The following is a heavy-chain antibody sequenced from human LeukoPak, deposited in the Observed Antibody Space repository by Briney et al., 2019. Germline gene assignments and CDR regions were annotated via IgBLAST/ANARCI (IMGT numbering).Heavy chain of an antibody. Sequence: SQTLSLTCTVSGGSISSGSYYWSWIRQPAGKGLEWIGRIYTSGSTNYNPSLKSRVTISVDTSKNQFSLKLSSVTAADTAVYYCVRSPSRGIPVVNWFDPWGQGTLVTVSS. CDR2: IYTSGST. D-gene: IGHD2-15*01. V-gene: IGHV4-61*02. CDR3: VRSPSRGIPVVNWFDP. CDR1: GGSISSGSYY. J-gene: IGHJ5*02.